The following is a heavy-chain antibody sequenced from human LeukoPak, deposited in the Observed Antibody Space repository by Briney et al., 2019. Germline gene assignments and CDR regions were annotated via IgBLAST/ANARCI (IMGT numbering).Heavy chain of an antibody. CDR1: GGSISSYY. V-gene: IGHV4-59*01. CDR3: ARTVGATTFDY. D-gene: IGHD1-26*01. Sequence: SETLSLTCTVSGGSISSYYWSWIRQPPGKGLEWIGYIYYSGSTNYNPSLKSRVTISVDTSKNQFSLKLSSVTAADTAVYYCARTVGATTFDYWGQGTLVTVSS. J-gene: IGHJ4*02. CDR2: IYYSGST.